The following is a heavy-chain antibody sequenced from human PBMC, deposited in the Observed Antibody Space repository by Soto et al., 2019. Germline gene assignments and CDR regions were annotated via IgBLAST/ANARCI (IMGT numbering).Heavy chain of an antibody. CDR3: AKDCSSTSCYTDS. J-gene: IGHJ1*01. D-gene: IGHD2-2*02. Sequence: PXGSLRLSCAASGFTFSSYAMSWVRQAPGKGLEWVSAISGSGGSTYYADSVKGRFTISRDNSKNTLYLQMNSLRAEDTAVYYCAKDCSSTSCYTDSWGQGTLVTVSS. V-gene: IGHV3-23*01. CDR2: ISGSGGST. CDR1: GFTFSSYA.